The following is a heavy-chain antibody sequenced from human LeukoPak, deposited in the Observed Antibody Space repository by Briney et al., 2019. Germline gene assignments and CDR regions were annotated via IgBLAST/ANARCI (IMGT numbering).Heavy chain of an antibody. Sequence: PGRSLRLSCAASGFTFSSYAMHWVRQAPGKGLEWVAVISYDGSNKYYADSVKGRFTISRDNSKNTLYLQMNSLRAEDTAVYYCARPPSPHTVATMVFDYWGQGTLVTVSS. CDR2: ISYDGSNK. CDR3: ARPPSPHTVATMVFDY. CDR1: GFTFSSYA. V-gene: IGHV3-30*04. J-gene: IGHJ4*02. D-gene: IGHD5-12*01.